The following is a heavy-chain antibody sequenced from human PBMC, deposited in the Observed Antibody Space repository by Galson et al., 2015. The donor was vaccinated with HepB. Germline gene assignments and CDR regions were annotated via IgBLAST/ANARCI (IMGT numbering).Heavy chain of an antibody. CDR1: GFSLNSRGVG. V-gene: IGHV2-5*02. CDR2: IFLDDDQ. D-gene: IGHD3/OR15-3a*01. J-gene: IGHJ4*02. Sequence: PALVKPTQTLTLTCTFSGFSLNSRGVGVGWIRQPPGKALEWLALIFLDDDQRYTPLLKSRLSVTKETSQNQVVLKLTSVDPVDTATYYCAHMDLGLTSSAYWGQGTLVTVSS. CDR3: AHMDLGLTSSAY.